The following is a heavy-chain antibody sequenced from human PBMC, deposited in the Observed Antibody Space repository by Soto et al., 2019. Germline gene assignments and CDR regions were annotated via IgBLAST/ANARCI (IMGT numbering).Heavy chain of an antibody. CDR1: GFTFSSYW. CDR2: INSDGSST. Sequence: EVQLVESGGGLVQPGGSLRLSCAASGFTFSSYWMHWVRQAPGKGLEWVSRINSDGSSTSYADSVKGRFTTSRDNAKNTLYLQMNSLRAEDTAVYYCVRTSLVVAAATREDYWGQGTLVTVSS. J-gene: IGHJ4*02. CDR3: VRTSLVVAAATREDY. D-gene: IGHD2-15*01. V-gene: IGHV3-74*01.